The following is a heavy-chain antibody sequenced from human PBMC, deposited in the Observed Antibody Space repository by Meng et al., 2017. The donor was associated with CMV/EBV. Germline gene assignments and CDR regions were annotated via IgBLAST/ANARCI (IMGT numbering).Heavy chain of an antibody. V-gene: IGHV4-4*07. CDR3: ARGGLYYYDSSGHFDY. CDR1: GASISRYY. D-gene: IGHD3-22*01. CDR2: IYTSGST. J-gene: IGHJ4*02. Sequence: VQLTDSVSRLVMPSGTLSLPCTVTGASISRYYWGWIRQHAGKGLEWIGRIYTSGSTNYNPSLKSRVTMSVDTSKNQFSLKLSSVTAADTAVYYCARGGLYYYDSSGHFDYWGQGTLVTVSS.